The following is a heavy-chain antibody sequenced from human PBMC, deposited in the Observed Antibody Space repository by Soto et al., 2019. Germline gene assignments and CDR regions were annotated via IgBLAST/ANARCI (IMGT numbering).Heavy chain of an antibody. CDR1: GGSISSGDYY. Sequence: KTSETLSLTCTVSGGSISSGDYYWSWIRQPPGKGLEWIGYIYYSGSTYYNPSLKSRVIMSVDTSKNQFSLKLTSVTAADTAVYYCARGLGYCSSTSCPVSNGFDPWGQGTLVTVSS. CDR2: IYYSGST. V-gene: IGHV4-30-4*01. D-gene: IGHD2-2*01. CDR3: ARGLGYCSSTSCPVSNGFDP. J-gene: IGHJ5*02.